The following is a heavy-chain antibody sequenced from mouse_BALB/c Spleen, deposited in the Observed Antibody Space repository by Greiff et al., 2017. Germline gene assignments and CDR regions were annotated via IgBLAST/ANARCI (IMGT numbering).Heavy chain of an antibody. D-gene: IGHD4-1*01. Sequence: EVKLEESGGGLVKPGGSLKLSCAASGFTFSDYYMYWVRQTPEKRLEWVATISDGGSYTYYPDSVKGRFTISRDNAKNNLYLQMSSLKSEDTAMYYSARANSLPYWGQGTLVTVSA. CDR2: ISDGGSYT. V-gene: IGHV5-4*02. CDR3: ARANSLPY. J-gene: IGHJ3*01. CDR1: GFTFSDYY.